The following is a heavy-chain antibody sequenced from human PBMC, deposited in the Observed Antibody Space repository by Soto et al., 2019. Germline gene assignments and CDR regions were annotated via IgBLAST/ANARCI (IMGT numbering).Heavy chain of an antibody. CDR3: ARDHNYYDSSGYYYWYFDL. V-gene: IGHV1-69*04. Sequence: GASVKVSCKASGGTFSSYTISWVRQAPGKGLEWMGRIIPILGIANYAQKFQGRVTITADKSTSTAYMELSSLRSEDTAVYYCARDHNYYDSSGYYYWYFDLWGRGTLVTVSS. CDR2: IIPILGIA. CDR1: GGTFSSYT. D-gene: IGHD3-22*01. J-gene: IGHJ2*01.